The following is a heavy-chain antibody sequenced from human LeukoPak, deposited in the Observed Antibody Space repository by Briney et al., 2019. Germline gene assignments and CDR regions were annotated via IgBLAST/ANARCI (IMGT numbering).Heavy chain of an antibody. CDR3: ARDQSRVGIFDY. V-gene: IGHV4-30-2*01. Sequence: PSQTLSLTCAVSGGSISSGGYSWSWIRQPPGKGLEWLGCIFHSGNTYYNPSLKSRVTMSVDRSNNQFSLKLSSVTAADAAVYYSARDQSRVGIFDYWGQGTLVTVSS. D-gene: IGHD3-3*01. J-gene: IGHJ4*02. CDR2: IFHSGNT. CDR1: GGSISSGGYS.